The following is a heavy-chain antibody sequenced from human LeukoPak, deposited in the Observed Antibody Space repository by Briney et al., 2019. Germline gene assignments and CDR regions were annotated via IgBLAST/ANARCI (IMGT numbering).Heavy chain of an antibody. CDR2: IIPIFGTA. Sequence: SVKVSCKASGGTFSSYAISWVRQAPGQGLEWMGGIIPIFGTANYAQKFQGRVTMTRDMSTNTVYMELSSLRSEDTAVYYCARVDSGSPHELDYWGQGTLVTVSS. D-gene: IGHD3-22*01. CDR3: ARVDSGSPHELDY. CDR1: GGTFSSYA. V-gene: IGHV1-69*05. J-gene: IGHJ4*02.